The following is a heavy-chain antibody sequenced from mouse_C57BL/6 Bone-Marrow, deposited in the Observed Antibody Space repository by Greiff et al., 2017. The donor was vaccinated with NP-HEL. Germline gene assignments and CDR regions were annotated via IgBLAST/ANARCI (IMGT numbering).Heavy chain of an antibody. Sequence: VQLQQSGAELARPGASVKLSCKASGYTFTSYGISWVKQRTGQGLEWIGEIYPRSGNTYYNEKFKGKATLTADKSSSTAYTELRSLTSEDSAVYFCARFPGDWYFDVWGTGTTVTVSS. J-gene: IGHJ1*03. CDR3: ARFPGDWYFDV. CDR1: GYTFTSYG. CDR2: IYPRSGNT. V-gene: IGHV1-81*01.